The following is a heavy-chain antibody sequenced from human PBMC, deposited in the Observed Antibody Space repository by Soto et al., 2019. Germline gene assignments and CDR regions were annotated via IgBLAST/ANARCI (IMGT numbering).Heavy chain of an antibody. CDR2: IFPYTGDT. D-gene: IGHD6-13*01. J-gene: IGHJ4*02. CDR1: AYAFNTHA. CDR3: ARGGFSSSWRLDF. Sequence: QAQLVQSGAEVKTPGASVKVSCKTSAYAFNTHAINWVRQAPGQGLEWLGSIFPYTGDTHYSQNLQARVTMTADTSTSTAYMEMTTLTSDDTAVYYCARGGFSSSWRLDFWGRGTLVTVSS. V-gene: IGHV1-18*04.